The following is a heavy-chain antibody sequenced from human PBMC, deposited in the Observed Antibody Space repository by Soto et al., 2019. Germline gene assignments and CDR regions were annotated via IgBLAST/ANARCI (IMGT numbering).Heavy chain of an antibody. CDR1: GYTFTGYY. V-gene: IGHV1-2*04. J-gene: IGHJ3*02. CDR2: INPNSGGT. Sequence: ASVKVSCKASGYTFTGYYMHWVRQAPGQGLEWMGWINPNSGGTNYAQKFQGWVTMTRDTSISTAYMELSRLRSDDTAVYYCAREGGYCSSTSCHDAFDIWGQGTMVTVSS. D-gene: IGHD2-2*01. CDR3: AREGGYCSSTSCHDAFDI.